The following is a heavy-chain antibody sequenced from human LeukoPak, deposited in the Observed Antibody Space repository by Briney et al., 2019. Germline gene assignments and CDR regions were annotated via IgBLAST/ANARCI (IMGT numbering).Heavy chain of an antibody. V-gene: IGHV6-1*01. CDR3: ARYCSGGSCQTGSHFDY. CDR1: GDSVSSNSAT. J-gene: IGHJ4*02. D-gene: IGHD2-15*01. CDR2: TYYRSKWYN. Sequence: SQTLSLTCAISGDSVSSNSATWNWIRQSPSRGLEWLGRTYYRSKWYNDYAVSVKSRITINPDTSKNQFSLQLNSVTPEDTAVYYCARYCSGGSCQTGSHFDYWGQGTLVTVSS.